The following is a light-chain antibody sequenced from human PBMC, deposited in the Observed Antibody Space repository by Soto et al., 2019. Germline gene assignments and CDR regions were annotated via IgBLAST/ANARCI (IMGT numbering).Light chain of an antibody. CDR3: QQYGDSPLT. J-gene: IGKJ4*01. V-gene: IGKV3-20*01. CDR1: QSVRGNY. CDR2: GAS. Sequence: EIVLTQSPDTLSLSPGERATLSCRASQSVRGNYLAWYQQKPGQAPRLIIYGASSGATGIPDRFRGSGSGTDFTLTINRLEPEDFALYYCQQYGDSPLTFGGGTKVEVK.